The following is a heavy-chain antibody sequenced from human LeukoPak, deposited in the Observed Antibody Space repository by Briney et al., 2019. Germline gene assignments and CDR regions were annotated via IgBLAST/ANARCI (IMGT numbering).Heavy chain of an antibody. D-gene: IGHD6-19*01. CDR3: ARDLKVPGPADFDY. J-gene: IGHJ4*02. CDR2: IYSGGST. CDR1: GFIVSSNY. V-gene: IGHV3-53*01. Sequence: GGSLRLSCAASGFIVSSNYMTWVRQAPWKGLEWVSVIYSGGSTYYADSVKGRFTVSRDNAEKSVYLQMNNLRAEDTGVYYCARDLKVPGPADFDYWGQGTLVTVSS.